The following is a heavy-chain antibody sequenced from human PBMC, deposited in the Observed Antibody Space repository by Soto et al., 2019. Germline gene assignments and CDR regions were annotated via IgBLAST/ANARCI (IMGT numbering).Heavy chain of an antibody. Sequence: GGSLRLSCAASGFTFSSYAMSWVRQAPGKGLEWVSGISGSGGSTYYADSVKGRFTISRDNSKNTLYLQMNSLRAEDTAVYYCAKDTGWELPPWAFDYWGQGTLVTVSS. J-gene: IGHJ4*02. V-gene: IGHV3-23*01. CDR2: ISGSGGST. D-gene: IGHD1-26*01. CDR3: AKDTGWELPPWAFDY. CDR1: GFTFSSYA.